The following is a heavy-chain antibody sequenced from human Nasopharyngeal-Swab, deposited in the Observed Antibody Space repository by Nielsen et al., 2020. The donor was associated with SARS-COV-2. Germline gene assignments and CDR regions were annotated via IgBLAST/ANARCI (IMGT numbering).Heavy chain of an antibody. Sequence: GESLKISCAASGFTFKNYNFNWVRQAPGKGLEWVSSISSSSSYIYYADSVKGRFTISRDNAKNSLYLQMNSLRAEDTAVYYCARDGLDYDFWSVYFMDVWGQGTTVTVSS. CDR2: ISSSSSYI. V-gene: IGHV3-21*01. CDR1: GFTFKNYN. CDR3: ARDGLDYDFWSVYFMDV. D-gene: IGHD3-3*01. J-gene: IGHJ6*02.